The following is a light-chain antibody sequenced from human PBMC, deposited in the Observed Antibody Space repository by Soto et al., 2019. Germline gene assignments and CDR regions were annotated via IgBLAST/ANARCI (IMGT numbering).Light chain of an antibody. CDR1: SSDVGEYYH. CDR2: GVT. CDR3: SSYTSSSSLI. Sequence: QSALTQPASVSGSPGQSITISCSGTSSDVGEYYHVSWYQQHPGKAPKLIIYGVTDRPSGVSHRFSGSRSDSTASLTISGLQAEDEADYYCSSYTSSSSLIFGGGTKLTVL. J-gene: IGLJ2*01. V-gene: IGLV2-14*01.